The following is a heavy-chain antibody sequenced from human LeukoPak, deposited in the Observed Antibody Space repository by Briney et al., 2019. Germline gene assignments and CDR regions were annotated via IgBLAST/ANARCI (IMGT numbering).Heavy chain of an antibody. V-gene: IGHV1-8*03. D-gene: IGHD2-15*01. CDR2: MNPNSGNT. J-gene: IGHJ5*02. CDR1: GYTFTSYD. Sequence: ASVRVSCKASGYTFTSYDINWVRQATGQGLEWMGWMNPNSGNTGYAQKFQGRVTITRNTSISTAYMELSSLRSEDTAVYYCARVPVRRPSVVVVAARHNWFDPWGQGTLVTVSS. CDR3: ARVPVRRPSVVVVAARHNWFDP.